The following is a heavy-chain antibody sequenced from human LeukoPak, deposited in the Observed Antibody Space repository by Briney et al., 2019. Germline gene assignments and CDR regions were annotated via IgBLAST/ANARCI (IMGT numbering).Heavy chain of an antibody. CDR3: ARHVPYYDFLSGYPSHFHY. V-gene: IGHV4-39*01. CDR1: GGSISSSSYY. Sequence: PSETLSLTCTVSGGSISSSSYYWGWIRQPPGKGLEWIGSIYYSGSTYYNPSLKSRVTISVDTSKNQFSLKLSSVTAADSAVYYCARHVPYYDFLSGYPSHFHYWAQGTLVTVSS. CDR2: IYYSGST. J-gene: IGHJ4*02. D-gene: IGHD3-3*01.